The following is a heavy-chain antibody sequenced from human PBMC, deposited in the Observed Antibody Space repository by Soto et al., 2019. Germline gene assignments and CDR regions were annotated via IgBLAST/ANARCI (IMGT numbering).Heavy chain of an antibody. Sequence: SETLSLTCAVYGGSFSGYYWTWIRQPPGTGLEWIGEINHSGSTNYNPSLKTRVTISLDKSKNQFSLRLTSVTAADTAVYYCARYVRNWFDRWGQGILVTVSS. D-gene: IGHD3-10*02. V-gene: IGHV4-34*01. J-gene: IGHJ5*02. CDR1: GGSFSGYY. CDR2: INHSGST. CDR3: ARYVRNWFDR.